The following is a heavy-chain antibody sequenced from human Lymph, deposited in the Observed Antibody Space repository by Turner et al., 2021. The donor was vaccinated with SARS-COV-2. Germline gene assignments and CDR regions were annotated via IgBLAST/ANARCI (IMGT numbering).Heavy chain of an antibody. Sequence: QVQLVQSGAEVKKPGASVKVSCKASGYTFTGYYMHWVRQAPGQGLEWQGWINPNSGGTNYAQKVQGRVTMTRDTSISTAYMELSRLRSDDTAVYYCARSRDRQSVVRGVDPFDYWGQGTLVTVSS. CDR1: GYTFTGYY. D-gene: IGHD3-10*01. V-gene: IGHV1-2*02. J-gene: IGHJ4*02. CDR3: ARSRDRQSVVRGVDPFDY. CDR2: INPNSGGT.